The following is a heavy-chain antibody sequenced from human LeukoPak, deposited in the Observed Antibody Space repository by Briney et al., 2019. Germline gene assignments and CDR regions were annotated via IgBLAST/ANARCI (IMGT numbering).Heavy chain of an antibody. CDR3: ATVVGASPDYFDY. Sequence: GGSLRLSCVDSGFTFNKYWMSWVRQAPGKGLEWVANIDQDGSQKYYVDSVKGRFTISRDNTKNTLFLQMNSLRAEDTAVYYCATVVGASPDYFDYWGQGTLVTVSP. CDR1: GFTFNKYW. V-gene: IGHV3-7*03. CDR2: IDQDGSQK. J-gene: IGHJ4*02. D-gene: IGHD3-10*01.